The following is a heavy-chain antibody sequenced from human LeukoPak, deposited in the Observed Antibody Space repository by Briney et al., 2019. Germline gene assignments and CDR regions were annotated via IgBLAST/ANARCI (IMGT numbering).Heavy chain of an antibody. CDR3: AKSGFESRDYYDSSGYSYFDY. V-gene: IGHV3-23*01. D-gene: IGHD3-22*01. Sequence: ARCLTPSCAASAFPLSSFAMSWVRPPAGNGLGWVSAIRGSGGSTYYAGSVKGPFTISRDTSKNTLYLQMNSLRAEDTAVYYCAKSGFESRDYYDSSGYSYFDYWGQGTLVTVSS. CDR2: IRGSGGST. J-gene: IGHJ4*02. CDR1: AFPLSSFA.